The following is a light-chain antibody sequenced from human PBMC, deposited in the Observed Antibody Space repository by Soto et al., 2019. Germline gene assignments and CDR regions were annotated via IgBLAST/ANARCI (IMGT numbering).Light chain of an antibody. Sequence: AIRMTQSPSSLSASTGDRVTITCRASQGISSYLAWYQQKPGKAPKLLIYAASTSQSGVPSRFSGSGSGTDFTLTISCLQSEDFATYYCQQYYSYPPSFGGGTKVEIK. V-gene: IGKV1-8*01. CDR1: QGISSY. CDR3: QQYYSYPPS. J-gene: IGKJ4*01. CDR2: AAS.